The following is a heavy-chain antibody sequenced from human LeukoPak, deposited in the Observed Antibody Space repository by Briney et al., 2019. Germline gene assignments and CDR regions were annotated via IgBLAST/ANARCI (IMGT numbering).Heavy chain of an antibody. CDR3: ARGNGVLRFLEWLLYASHNWFDP. V-gene: IGHV1-8*01. D-gene: IGHD3-3*01. Sequence: ASVKVSCKASGYTFTSYVINWVRQATGQGLEWMGWMNPNSGNTGYAQKFQGRVTMTRNTSISTAYMELSSLRSEDTAVYYCARGNGVLRFLEWLLYASHNWFDPWGQGTLVTVSS. CDR1: GYTFTSYV. J-gene: IGHJ5*02. CDR2: MNPNSGNT.